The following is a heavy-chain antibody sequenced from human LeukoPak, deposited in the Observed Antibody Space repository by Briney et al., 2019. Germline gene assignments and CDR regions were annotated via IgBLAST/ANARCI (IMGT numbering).Heavy chain of an antibody. CDR2: IYYSGST. Sequence: MASETLSLTCTVSGGSISSSSYYWGWIRQPPGKGLEWIGNIYYSGSTYYNPSLKSRVTISVDTSKNQFSLKLSSVTAADTAVYYCARSWFSTGPADYWGQGTLVTVSS. CDR3: ARSWFSTGPADY. CDR1: GGSISSSSYY. J-gene: IGHJ4*02. D-gene: IGHD6-13*01. V-gene: IGHV4-39*07.